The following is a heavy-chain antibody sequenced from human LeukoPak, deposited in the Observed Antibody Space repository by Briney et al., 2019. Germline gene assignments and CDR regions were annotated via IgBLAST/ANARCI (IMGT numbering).Heavy chain of an antibody. Sequence: SETLSLTCAVYGGSFSGYYWSWIRQPPGKGLEWIGEINHSGSTNYNPSLKSRVTISVDTSKNQFSLKLSSVTAADTAVYYCARGLGQPTYYYYMDVWGKGTTVTVSS. V-gene: IGHV4-34*01. J-gene: IGHJ6*03. D-gene: IGHD3-16*01. CDR3: ARGLGQPTYYYYMDV. CDR2: INHSGST. CDR1: GGSFSGYY.